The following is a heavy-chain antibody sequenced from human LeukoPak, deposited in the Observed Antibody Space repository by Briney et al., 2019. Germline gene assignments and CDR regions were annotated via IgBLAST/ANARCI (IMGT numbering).Heavy chain of an antibody. CDR3: ARAVGPFDY. Sequence: GGSLRLSCAASGFTFSTYGIHWVRQAPGKGLEWVAAIWPDGSYKYYADSVKGRFTISRDNSKNTVYLQMNTLRDEDTAVYYCARAVGPFDYWGQGTLVTVSS. D-gene: IGHD3-16*01. CDR1: GFTFSTYG. V-gene: IGHV3-33*01. CDR2: IWPDGSYK. J-gene: IGHJ4*02.